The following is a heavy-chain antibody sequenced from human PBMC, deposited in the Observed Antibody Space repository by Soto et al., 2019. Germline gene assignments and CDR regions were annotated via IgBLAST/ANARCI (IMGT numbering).Heavy chain of an antibody. CDR1: GGSINSYW. J-gene: IGHJ4*02. CDR2: VYSSGTT. V-gene: IGHV4-4*07. CDR3: ARDIGSYAYGEGY. Sequence: ETLSLTCSVSGGSINSYWWSWIRQPAGKGLEWIGRVYSSGTTDYNPSLNSRATLSVETSKNQFSLKLSSVTAADTAVYYCARDIGSYAYGEGYWGQGIQVTVPQ. D-gene: IGHD3-10*01.